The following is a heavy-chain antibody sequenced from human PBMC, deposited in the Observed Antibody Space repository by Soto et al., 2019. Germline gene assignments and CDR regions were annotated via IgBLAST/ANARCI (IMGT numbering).Heavy chain of an antibody. CDR3: VRENYFAYHGMDV. V-gene: IGHV3-73*02. CDR1: GFAFSGST. J-gene: IGHJ6*01. Sequence: EVQLVESGGGLVQPGGSLTLSCAGSGFAFSGSTIHWVRQASGKGLEWVGRIRSKANSYATAYAASVKGRFIISRDDSRTTAYLQMSSLKIEDTAVYYCVRENYFAYHGMDVW. CDR2: IRSKANSYAT. D-gene: IGHD1-7*01.